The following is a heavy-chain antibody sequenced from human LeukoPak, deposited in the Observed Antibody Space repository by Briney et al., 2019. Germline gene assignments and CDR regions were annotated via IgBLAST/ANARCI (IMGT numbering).Heavy chain of an antibody. D-gene: IGHD4-17*01. CDR1: GFTFSSYG. CDR3: ASRPDYGDYPYYFDY. V-gene: IGHV3-30*03. Sequence: PGGSLRLSCAASGFTFSSYGTHWVRQAPGKGLEWVAVISYDGSNKYYADSVKGRFTISRDNSKNTLYLQMNSLRAEDTAVYYCASRPDYGDYPYYFDYWGQGTLVTVSS. CDR2: ISYDGSNK. J-gene: IGHJ4*02.